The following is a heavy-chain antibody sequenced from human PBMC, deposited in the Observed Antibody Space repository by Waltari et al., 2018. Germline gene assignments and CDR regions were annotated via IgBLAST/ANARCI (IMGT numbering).Heavy chain of an antibody. J-gene: IGHJ4*02. CDR1: GFTFSIYW. D-gene: IGHD5-12*01. Sequence: EVQVVESGGGLVQPGGSLRLSCEVSGFTFSIYWMGWVRQAPGKGLEWVANIKHDGSEKYYVDSVKGRFTISRDNAKNSLYLQMESLRAEDTAVYSCARGDGYTGFAPWGQGTLVTVSS. V-gene: IGHV3-7*01. CDR3: ARGDGYTGFAP. CDR2: IKHDGSEK.